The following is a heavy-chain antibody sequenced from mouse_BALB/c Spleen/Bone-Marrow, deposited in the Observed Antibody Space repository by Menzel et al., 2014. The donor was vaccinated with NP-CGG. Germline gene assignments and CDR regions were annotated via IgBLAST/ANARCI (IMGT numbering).Heavy chain of an antibody. J-gene: IGHJ4*01. CDR2: IDPETGGT. D-gene: IGHD2-14*01. CDR1: GYTFTDYE. V-gene: IGHV1-15*01. CDR3: RAYYRYDGYAMDY. Sequence: SGAELVRPGASVTLSCKASGYTFTDYEMHWVKQTPAHGLEWIGAIDPETGGTAYNQKFKGKATLTADKSSSTAYMELRSLTSEDSAVYYCRAYYRYDGYAMDYWGQGTSVTVSS.